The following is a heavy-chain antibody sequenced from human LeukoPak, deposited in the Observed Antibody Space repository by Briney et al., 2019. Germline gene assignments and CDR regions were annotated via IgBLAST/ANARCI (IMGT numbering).Heavy chain of an antibody. Sequence: GASVKVSCKASGGTFSSYAISWVRQAPGQGLEWMGGIIPIFGTANYAQKFQGRVTITADESTSTAYMELSSLRSEDTAVYYCARGIAWDFYGGNVIYDYWGQGTLVTVSS. CDR3: ARGIAWDFYGGNVIYDY. V-gene: IGHV1-69*13. CDR1: GGTFSSYA. D-gene: IGHD4-23*01. J-gene: IGHJ4*02. CDR2: IIPIFGTA.